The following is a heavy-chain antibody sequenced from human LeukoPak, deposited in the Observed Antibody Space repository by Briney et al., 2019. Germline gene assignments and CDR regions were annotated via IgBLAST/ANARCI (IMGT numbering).Heavy chain of an antibody. CDR2: VHGSGSDT. CDR3: AKTSRGNSGYDSPFDY. CDR1: GFTFSSYA. D-gene: IGHD5-12*01. V-gene: IGHV3-23*01. Sequence: GGSLRLSCAASGFTFSSYAMSWVRQAPGKGLEWVSFVHGSGSDTYYADSVKGRFTISRDNSKNTLYLLMNSLSVEDTAIYYCAKTSRGNSGYDSPFDYWGQGTLVTVSS. J-gene: IGHJ4*02.